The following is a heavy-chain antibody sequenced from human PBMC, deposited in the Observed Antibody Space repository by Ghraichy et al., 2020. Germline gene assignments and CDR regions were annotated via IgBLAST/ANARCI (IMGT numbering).Heavy chain of an antibody. Sequence: SLNISCEGSGFSFSDYNMIWVRLTPRKALEWVSYITGSSITIFYTDSVKGRFTISRDNAKNSLYLQMNSLRAEDTAVYYCARLPLPRRAAVGDWYFDLWGRGTLVTVSS. CDR3: ARLPLPRRAAVGDWYFDL. CDR2: ITGSSITI. CDR1: GFSFSDYN. V-gene: IGHV3-48*01. D-gene: IGHD6-13*01. J-gene: IGHJ2*01.